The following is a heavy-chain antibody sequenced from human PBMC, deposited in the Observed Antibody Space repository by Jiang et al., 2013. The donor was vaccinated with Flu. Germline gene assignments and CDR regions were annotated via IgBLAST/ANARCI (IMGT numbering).Heavy chain of an antibody. CDR2: ISRNGYST. CDR3: VKGSDYFDLSSIGGPYCHHCGMDV. V-gene: IGHV3-64D*06. D-gene: IGHD3-22*01. J-gene: IGHJ6*02. Sequence: VQLVESGGGLVQPGGSLRLSCSASGFTFSNYANYAMNWVRQAPGKGLEYVSGISRNGYSTYYADSVKGRFTISRGNSKSTLILQMSSLRTEDTAVYYCVKGSDYFDLSSIGGPYCHHCGMDVWGQGTTVIVSS. CDR1: GFTFSNYA.